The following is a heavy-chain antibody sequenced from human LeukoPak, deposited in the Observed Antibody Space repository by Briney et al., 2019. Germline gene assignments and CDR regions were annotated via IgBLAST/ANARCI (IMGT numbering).Heavy chain of an antibody. CDR2: IYASGST. J-gene: IGHJ5*02. CDR1: GGSISSGAYY. CDR3: ARSPWVVPAASWFDP. D-gene: IGHD2-2*01. Sequence: PSETLSFTCSVSGGSISSGAYYWSWIRQPAGKGLEWIGRIYASGSTNYSPSLKSRVTISVDTSKNQFSLKLSSVTAADTAVYYCARSPWVVPAASWFDPWGQGTLVTVSS. V-gene: IGHV4-61*02.